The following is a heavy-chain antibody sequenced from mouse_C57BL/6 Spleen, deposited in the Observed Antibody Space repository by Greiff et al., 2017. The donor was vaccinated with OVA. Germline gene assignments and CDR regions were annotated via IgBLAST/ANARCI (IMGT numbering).Heavy chain of an antibody. D-gene: IGHD2-5*01. CDR2: IYPRDGST. V-gene: IGHV1-78*01. J-gene: IGHJ3*01. CDR1: GYTFTDHT. CDR3: ARRGYSNYPSFAY. Sequence: QVQLQQSDAELVKPGASVKISCKVSGYTFTDHTIHWMKQRPEPGLEWIGYIYPRDGSTKYNEKFKGKATLTADKSSSTAYMQLNSLTSEDSAVDFCARRGYSNYPSFAYWGQGTLVTVSA.